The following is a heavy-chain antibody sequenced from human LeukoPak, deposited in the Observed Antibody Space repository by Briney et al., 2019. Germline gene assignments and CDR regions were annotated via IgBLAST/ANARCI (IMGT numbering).Heavy chain of an antibody. J-gene: IGHJ4*02. CDR3: ARDRLLIQQQLVWGGY. D-gene: IGHD6-13*01. CDR1: GYTLTDRY. V-gene: IGHV7-4-1*02. CDR2: INTNTGNP. Sequence: ASVKVSCKASGYTLTDRYMHWVRQAPGQGLEWMGWINTNTGNPTYAQGFTGRFVFSLDTSVSTAYLQISSLKAEDTAVYYCARDRLLIQQQLVWGGYWGQGTLVTVSS.